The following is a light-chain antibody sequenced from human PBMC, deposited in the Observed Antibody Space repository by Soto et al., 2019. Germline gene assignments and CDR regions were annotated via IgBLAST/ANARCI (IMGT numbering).Light chain of an antibody. V-gene: IGKV3-20*01. CDR3: QQYGRSPWT. J-gene: IGKJ1*01. Sequence: ESVLTQSPGTLSLSPGDRASLSCRASQSISSSYLAWYQQAPGQAPRLLIYGASSRATGIPDRFSGSGSGTDFTLTISRLEPEDFAVYYCQQYGRSPWTFGQGTKVDI. CDR2: GAS. CDR1: QSISSSY.